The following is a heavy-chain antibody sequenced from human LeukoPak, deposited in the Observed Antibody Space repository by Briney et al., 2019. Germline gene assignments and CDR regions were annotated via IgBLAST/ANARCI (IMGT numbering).Heavy chain of an antibody. CDR1: GFTFSDFD. CDR2: IYSGGST. V-gene: IGHV3-53*01. CDR3: ASNYCGGDCPRLYYYYYYMDV. Sequence: GGSLTLSCAASGFTFSDFDIHWVRQAPGKGLEWVSVIYSGGSTYYADSVKGRFTISRDNSKNTLYLQMNSLRAEDTAVYYCASNYCGGDCPRLYYYYYYMDVWGKGTTVTVSS. D-gene: IGHD2-21*02. J-gene: IGHJ6*03.